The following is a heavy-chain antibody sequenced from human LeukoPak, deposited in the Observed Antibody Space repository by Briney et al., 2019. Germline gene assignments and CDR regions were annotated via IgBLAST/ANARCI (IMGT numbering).Heavy chain of an antibody. CDR3: ARREWSKYYFDY. D-gene: IGHD3-3*01. V-gene: IGHV4-31*03. CDR1: GGSISSGGYY. J-gene: IGHJ4*02. CDR2: IYYSGST. Sequence: SQTLSLTCTVSGGSISSGGYYWSWIRQHPGKGLEWIGYIYYSGSTYYNPSLKSRVTTSVDTSKNQFSLKLSSVTAADTAVYYCARREWSKYYFDYWGQGTLVTVSS.